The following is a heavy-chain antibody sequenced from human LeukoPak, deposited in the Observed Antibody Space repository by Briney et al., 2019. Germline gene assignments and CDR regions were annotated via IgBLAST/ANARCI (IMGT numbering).Heavy chain of an antibody. CDR3: ARDLWGSSSWYYYYYMDV. V-gene: IGHV4-38-2*02. D-gene: IGHD6-13*01. Sequence: SETLSLTCAVSGYSISSGFYWGWIRQPPGKGLEWIGSIYHSGSTYYNPSLKSRVTISVDTSKNQFSLKLRSVTAADTAVYYCARDLWGSSSWYYYYYMDVWGKGTTVTVSS. CDR2: IYHSGST. J-gene: IGHJ6*03. CDR1: GYSISSGFY.